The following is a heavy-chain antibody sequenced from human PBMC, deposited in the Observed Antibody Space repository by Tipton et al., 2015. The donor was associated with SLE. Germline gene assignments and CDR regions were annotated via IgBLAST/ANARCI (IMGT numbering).Heavy chain of an antibody. CDR3: AKALIGGCHLRRCYYGMDV. D-gene: IGHD3-10*01. CDR2: ISWDGGST. J-gene: IGHJ6*02. CDR1: GFTFDDYT. Sequence: SLRLSCAASGFTFDDYTMHWVRQAPGKGLEWVSLISWDGGSTYYADSVKGRFTISRDNSKNSLYLQMDSLRTEDTALYYCAKALIGGCHLRRCYYGMDVWGQGTTVTVSS. V-gene: IGHV3-43*01.